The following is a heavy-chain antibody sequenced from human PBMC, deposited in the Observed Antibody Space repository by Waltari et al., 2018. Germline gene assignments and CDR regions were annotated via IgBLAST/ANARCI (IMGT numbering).Heavy chain of an antibody. Sequence: EVKVVESGGGLVQLGRSLRLSCTGSGFSFDDFAMHWVRQAPGKGLGGVAGISWDSRAIGYAESVRGRFTISRDNARNSVYLQMNSLRSEDMALYYCAKGVSSWYSFGMDVWGQGTTVTVSS. D-gene: IGHD6-13*01. CDR3: AKGVSSWYSFGMDV. V-gene: IGHV3-9*03. CDR2: ISWDSRAI. CDR1: GFSFDDFA. J-gene: IGHJ6*02.